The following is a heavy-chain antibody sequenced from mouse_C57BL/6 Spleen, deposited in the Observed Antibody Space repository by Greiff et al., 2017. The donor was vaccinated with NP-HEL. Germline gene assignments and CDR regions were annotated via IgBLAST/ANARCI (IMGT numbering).Heavy chain of an antibody. Sequence: VQLKESGEGLVKPGGSLKLSCAASGFTFSSYAMSWVRQTPEKRLEWVAYISSGGDYIYYADTVKGRFTISRDNARNTLYLQMSSLKSEDTAMYYCTREGYSDWYFDVWGTGTTVTVSS. D-gene: IGHD2-12*01. CDR1: GFTFSSYA. CDR2: ISSGGDYI. CDR3: TREGYSDWYFDV. V-gene: IGHV5-9-1*02. J-gene: IGHJ1*03.